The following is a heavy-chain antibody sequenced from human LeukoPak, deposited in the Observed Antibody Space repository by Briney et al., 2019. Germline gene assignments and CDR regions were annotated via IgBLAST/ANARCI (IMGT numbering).Heavy chain of an antibody. D-gene: IGHD5-18*01. Sequence: GCSLRLSCVASGFTFSDHYMAWIRLDPGNGLEWVSYISDSGSDTNYAASVKGLFTISRDNAKNSLYLQMNSLRGEDRAVYYCARYGYGYGKPIDYWGQGTLVTVSS. V-gene: IGHV3-11*03. CDR2: ISDSGSDT. CDR3: ARYGYGYGKPIDY. J-gene: IGHJ4*02. CDR1: GFTFSDHY.